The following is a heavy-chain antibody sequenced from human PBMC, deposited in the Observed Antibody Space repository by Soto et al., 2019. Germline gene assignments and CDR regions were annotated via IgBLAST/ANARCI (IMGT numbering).Heavy chain of an antibody. V-gene: IGHV3-23*01. CDR1: GFTFSGYA. Sequence: PGGSLRLSCAASGFTFSGYAMSWVRQAPGKGLEWVSTISGSGVSTYYADSVKGRFTISRDNSKNTLYLQMNSLGAEDTAVYYCAKDTMGGSGSSSLDFWGQGILVTVSS. J-gene: IGHJ4*02. CDR3: AKDTMGGSGSSSLDF. CDR2: ISGSGVST. D-gene: IGHD3-10*01.